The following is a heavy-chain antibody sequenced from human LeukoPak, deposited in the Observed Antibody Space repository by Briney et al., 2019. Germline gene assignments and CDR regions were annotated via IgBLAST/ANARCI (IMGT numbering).Heavy chain of an antibody. J-gene: IGHJ1*01. Sequence: PGGSLRLSCAASGFTFSRNTMNWLRQAPGKGLEWVSSINSNSGHIYYADSVKGRFTISRDNTKSSLYLQMNSLRAEDMAVYYCARGYCGGDCYGDWGLGTLVTVSS. D-gene: IGHD2-21*02. V-gene: IGHV3-21*01. CDR3: ARGYCGGDCYGD. CDR2: INSNSGHI. CDR1: GFTFSRNT.